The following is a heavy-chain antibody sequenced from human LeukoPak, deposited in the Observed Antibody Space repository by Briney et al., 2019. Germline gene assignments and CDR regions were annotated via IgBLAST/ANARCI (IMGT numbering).Heavy chain of an antibody. CDR2: INSDGRTT. CDR3: GSPRTFSGRNVLDM. CDR1: GFTFSTYW. V-gene: IGHV3-74*01. J-gene: IGHJ3*02. Sequence: PGGSLRLSCAAAGFTFSTYWMHWVRHVPGKGLVWVSRINSDGRTTGYADSVKGRFTIYRDNAKNTLYLQMNSLRVEDTAVYYCGSPRTFSGRNVLDMWGQGTMVTVSS. D-gene: IGHD3-10*02.